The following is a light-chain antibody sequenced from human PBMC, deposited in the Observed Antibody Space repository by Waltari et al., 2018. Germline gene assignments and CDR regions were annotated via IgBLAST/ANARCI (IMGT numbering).Light chain of an antibody. Sequence: EIVLAQSPGTLSLSPGERATLSCRASQSVSTYLAWYQQKPGQAPRLLVYDASNRATGIPARFSGSGSGTDFTLTISSLEPEDVAVYYCQQRRGWPLTFGGGTKVEIK. V-gene: IGKV3-11*01. CDR3: QQRRGWPLT. J-gene: IGKJ4*01. CDR1: QSVSTY. CDR2: DAS.